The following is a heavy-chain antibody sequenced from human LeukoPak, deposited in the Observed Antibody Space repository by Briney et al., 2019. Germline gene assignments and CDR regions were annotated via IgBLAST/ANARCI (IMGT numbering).Heavy chain of an antibody. CDR1: GDSDSSNY. J-gene: IGHJ5*02. CDR3: ARGRAFDP. CDR2: IYYSDNT. Sequence: SETLSLTCAVSGDSDSSNYWSWIRQPPGRGLEWIGYIYYSDNTNYNPSLKSRVTISLDTSKNQFSLKVSSVTATDTAVYYCARGRAFDPWGQGTLVTVSS. V-gene: IGHV4-59*02.